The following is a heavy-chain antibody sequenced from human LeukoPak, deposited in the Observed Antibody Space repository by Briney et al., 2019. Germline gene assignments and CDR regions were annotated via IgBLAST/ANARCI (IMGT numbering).Heavy chain of an antibody. J-gene: IGHJ4*02. CDR3: AKDDAWLRFGE. D-gene: IGHD3-10*01. CDR1: GFTFSNHG. Sequence: PGGSLRLSCVGSGFTFSNHGMNWVRQAPGKGLEWVSGISPSGDITYYADSVKGRFTISRDNSKNTLYLEVISLTAEDTAVYYCAKDDAWLRFGEWSQGTLVTVSS. V-gene: IGHV3-23*01. CDR2: ISPSGDIT.